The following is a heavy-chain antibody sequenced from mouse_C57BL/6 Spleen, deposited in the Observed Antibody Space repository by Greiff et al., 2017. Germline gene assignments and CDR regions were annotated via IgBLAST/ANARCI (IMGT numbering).Heavy chain of an antibody. CDR2: IDPSVSYT. D-gene: IGHD1-1*01. Sequence: QVQLQQPGAELVRPGTSVKLSCKASGYTFTSYWMHWVKQRPGQGLEWIGVIDPSVSYTNYIQKFKGKATLTVDTSSSTAYMQLSSLTSEDSAVYYCARTFTTVVAEYFDVWGTGTTVTVSS. J-gene: IGHJ1*03. V-gene: IGHV1-59*01. CDR3: ARTFTTVVAEYFDV. CDR1: GYTFTSYW.